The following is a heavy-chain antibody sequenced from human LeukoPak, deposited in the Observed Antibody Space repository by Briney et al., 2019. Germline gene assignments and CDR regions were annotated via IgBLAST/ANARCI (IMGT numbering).Heavy chain of an antibody. CDR1: GGSISSYY. CDR3: ARVGSSSWYYFDY. V-gene: IGHV4-59*01. Sequence: PSETLSLTCTVSGGSISSYYWSWIRQPPGKGLEWIGYIYYSGSTNYNPSLKSRVTISVDTSKNQFSLKLSSVTAADTAVYYCARVGSSSWYYFDYWGQGAVVPVSS. D-gene: IGHD6-13*01. J-gene: IGHJ4*02. CDR2: IYYSGST.